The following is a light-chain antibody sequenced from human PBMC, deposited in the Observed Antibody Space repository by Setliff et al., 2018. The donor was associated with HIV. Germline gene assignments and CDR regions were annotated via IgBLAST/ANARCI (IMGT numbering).Light chain of an antibody. J-gene: IGLJ1*01. Sequence: QSVLTQPASVSGSPGQSITISCTGTSSDVGGYKYVSWYQQHPGKAPKLMIYGVSNRPSGVSNRFSGSKSGNTASLTISGLQAEDEADYYCTSYTSSSTLDVFGTGTRSPS. CDR2: GVS. CDR3: TSYTSSSTLDV. V-gene: IGLV2-14*03. CDR1: SSDVGGYKY.